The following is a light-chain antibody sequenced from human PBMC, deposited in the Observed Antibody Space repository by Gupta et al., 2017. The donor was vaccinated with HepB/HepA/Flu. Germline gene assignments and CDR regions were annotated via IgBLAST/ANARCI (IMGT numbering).Light chain of an antibody. CDR1: QEISTY. CDR3: QQRYNSPYT. Sequence: SQLTHSPSFRSASVGDRVIITCRARQEISTYLSWYQQTAENAPNLLIYVGSNLQSGVPSRFSGCESGTEFPLTIDSLQPEDFANYYCQQRYNSPYTFGRGTEVEIK. V-gene: IGKV1-9*01. CDR2: VGS. J-gene: IGKJ4*01.